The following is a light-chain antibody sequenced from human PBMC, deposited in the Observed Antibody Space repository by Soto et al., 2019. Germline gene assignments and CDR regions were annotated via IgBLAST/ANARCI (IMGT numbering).Light chain of an antibody. CDR2: EVT. CDR1: SSDVGSYKY. J-gene: IGLJ2*01. CDR3: SSYTGTTTLVV. V-gene: IGLV2-14*03. Sequence: QSALTQPASVSGSPGQSITISCTGTSSDVGSYKYVSWYQQHPGKAPKLMIYEVTNRPSGVSNRFSGSKSGNTASLTISGLQAEDEATYYCSSYTGTTTLVVFGGGTQLTVL.